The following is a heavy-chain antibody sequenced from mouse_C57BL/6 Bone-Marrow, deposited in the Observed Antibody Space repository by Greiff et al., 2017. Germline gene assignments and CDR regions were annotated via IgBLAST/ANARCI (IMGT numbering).Heavy chain of an antibody. J-gene: IGHJ2*01. CDR3: ARGRGYGESFDY. Sequence: QVQLQQPGAELVKPGASVKLSCKASGYTFTSYWMHWVKQRPGQGLEWIGEIDPSDSDTNYNQKFKGKAILTVDTSSSTAYMQLSSLTSEDSAVYYCARGRGYGESFDYWGQGTTLTVSS. CDR2: IDPSDSDT. D-gene: IGHD1-1*01. V-gene: IGHV1-69*02. CDR1: GYTFTSYW.